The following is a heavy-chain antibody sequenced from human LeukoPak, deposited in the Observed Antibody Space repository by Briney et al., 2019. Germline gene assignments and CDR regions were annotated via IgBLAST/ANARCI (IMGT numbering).Heavy chain of an antibody. CDR3: ARSTTGTTFSNFDY. CDR2: INPNSGGT. V-gene: IGHV1-2*02. Sequence: GASVKVSCKASGYTFTGYYMHWVRQAPGQGLEWMGWINPNSGGTNYAQKFQGRVTMTRDTSISTAYMELSRLRSDDTAVYYCARSTTGTTFSNFDYWGQGTLVTVFS. D-gene: IGHD1-1*01. J-gene: IGHJ4*02. CDR1: GYTFTGYY.